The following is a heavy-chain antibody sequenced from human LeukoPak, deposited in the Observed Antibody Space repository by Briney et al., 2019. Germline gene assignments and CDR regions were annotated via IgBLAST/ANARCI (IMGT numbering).Heavy chain of an antibody. D-gene: IGHD3-22*01. J-gene: IGHJ4*02. CDR1: GFTFSSYG. Sequence: GGSLRLSCAASGFTFSSYGMHWVRQAPGKGLEWVAFIRYDGSNKYYADSVKGRVTISRDNSKNTLYLQMNSLRAEDTAVYYCAKDSTHYRVWDDYDSAGLTYWGQGTLVTVSS. V-gene: IGHV3-30*02. CDR3: AKDSTHYRVWDDYDSAGLTY. CDR2: IRYDGSNK.